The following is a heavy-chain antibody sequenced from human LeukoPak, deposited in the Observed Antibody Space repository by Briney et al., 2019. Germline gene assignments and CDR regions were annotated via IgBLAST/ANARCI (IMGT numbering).Heavy chain of an antibody. V-gene: IGHV3-48*01. D-gene: IGHD5-18*01. CDR3: ARNTPTYSTPEN. CDR1: GFTLRDYS. Sequence: GGSLRLSCVASGFTLRDYSMDWVRQAPGKGLEWVSYISSSSDTIYYAGSVKGRFTISRDNAKNSLYLQMNSLRAEDTAMYYCARNTPTYSTPENWGQGTLVTVSS. CDR2: ISSSSDTI. J-gene: IGHJ4*02.